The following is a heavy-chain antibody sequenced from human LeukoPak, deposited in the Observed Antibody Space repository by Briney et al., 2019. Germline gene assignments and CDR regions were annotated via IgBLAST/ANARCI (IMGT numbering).Heavy chain of an antibody. D-gene: IGHD6-13*01. CDR1: GYTFTGYY. J-gene: IGHJ3*02. CDR3: AKPARSSWFFDAFDI. Sequence: ASVKVSCKASGYTFTGYYMHWVRQAPGQGLEWMGWINPNSGGTNYAQKFQGRVTMTRDTSISTAYMELSRLRSDDTAVYYCAKPARSSWFFDAFDIWGQGTMVTVSS. CDR2: INPNSGGT. V-gene: IGHV1-2*02.